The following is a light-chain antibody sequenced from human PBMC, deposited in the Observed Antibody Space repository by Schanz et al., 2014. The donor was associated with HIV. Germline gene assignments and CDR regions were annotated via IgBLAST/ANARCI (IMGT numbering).Light chain of an antibody. Sequence: EIVMTQSPATLSVSPGERATLSCRASEFIRSNFIAWYQQKPGQAPRLLIYGASTRVTGIPARFSGSGSGTEFTLTISSLQSEDFAVYYCQQYNDWPPITFGQGTRLEIK. V-gene: IGKV3-15*01. CDR2: GAS. CDR1: EFIRSN. J-gene: IGKJ5*01. CDR3: QQYNDWPPIT.